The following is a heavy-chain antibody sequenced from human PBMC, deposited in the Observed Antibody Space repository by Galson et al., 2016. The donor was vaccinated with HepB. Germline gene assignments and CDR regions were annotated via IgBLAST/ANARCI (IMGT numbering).Heavy chain of an antibody. V-gene: IGHV3-21*01. CDR2: ISTRSSYK. CDR3: ARDRYYYGSGDTFDY. CDR1: GFSFSDYN. J-gene: IGHJ4*02. Sequence: SLRLSCAASGFSFSDYNFNWVRQAPGKGLEWVSSISTRSSYKYYADSVKGRFTISRDDAKNSLYLQMNSLRAEDTAVYFCARDRYYYGSGDTFDYGGQGTLVTVSS. D-gene: IGHD3-10*01.